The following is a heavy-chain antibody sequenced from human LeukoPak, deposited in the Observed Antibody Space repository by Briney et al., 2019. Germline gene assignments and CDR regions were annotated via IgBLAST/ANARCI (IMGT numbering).Heavy chain of an antibody. CDR3: ARSGCSGGSCYSQRGAFDI. CDR1: GVSISSTTFY. D-gene: IGHD2-15*01. CDR2: IYYSGST. J-gene: IGHJ3*02. V-gene: IGHV4-39*07. Sequence: SETLSLTWTVSGVSISSTTFYWGWIRQPPGKGLEWIGSIYYSGSTYYNPSLKSRVTISVDTSTNQFSLKLSSVTAADTAVYYCARSGCSGGSCYSQRGAFDIWGQGTMVTVSS.